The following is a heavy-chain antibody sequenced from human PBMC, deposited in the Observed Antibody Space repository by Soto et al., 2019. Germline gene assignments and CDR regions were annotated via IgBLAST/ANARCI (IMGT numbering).Heavy chain of an antibody. CDR1: GYTFYSHS. J-gene: IGHJ3*02. CDR3: ASSSNGYDAFDI. V-gene: IGHV1-2*04. Sequence: ASVKVSCKASGYTFYSHSISWVRQAPGQGLEWMGWINPNSGGTNYAQKFQDWVTMTRDTSISTAYMELSRLRSDDTAVYYCASSSNGYDAFDIWGQGTMVTVSS. CDR2: INPNSGGT. D-gene: IGHD6-19*01.